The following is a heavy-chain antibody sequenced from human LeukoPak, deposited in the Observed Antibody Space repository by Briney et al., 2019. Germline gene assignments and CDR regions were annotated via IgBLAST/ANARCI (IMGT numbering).Heavy chain of an antibody. Sequence: KPSETLSLTCSVSGGSISSSYGSWIRQAPGKGPEWIGYIFYTGSNVYRPSLKSRVTISVDTSKNQFSLRVNSVTAADTAVYYCARAIYSRAWYASDIWGQGTVVTVSA. J-gene: IGHJ3*02. CDR3: ARAIYSRAWYASDI. V-gene: IGHV4-59*01. CDR1: GGSISSSY. D-gene: IGHD6-19*01. CDR2: IFYTGSN.